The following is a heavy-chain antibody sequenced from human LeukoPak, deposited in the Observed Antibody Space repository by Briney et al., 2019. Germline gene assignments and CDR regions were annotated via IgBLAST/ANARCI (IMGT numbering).Heavy chain of an antibody. CDR2: IIPIFGTA. Sequence: ASVKVSCKASGDTFSSYAISWVRQAPGQGLEWMGGIIPIFGTANYAQKFQGRVTITTDESTSTAYMELSSLRSEDTAVYYCARDVNSRGPFDYWGQGTLVTVSS. J-gene: IGHJ4*02. CDR1: GDTFSSYA. V-gene: IGHV1-69*05. CDR3: ARDVNSRGPFDY. D-gene: IGHD2/OR15-2a*01.